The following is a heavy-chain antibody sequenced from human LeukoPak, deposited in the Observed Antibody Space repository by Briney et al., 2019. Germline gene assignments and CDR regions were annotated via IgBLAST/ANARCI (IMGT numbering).Heavy chain of an antibody. Sequence: GGSLRLSCAASGFTFSGSWMHWVRQAPGKGLVWVARIIGDGSGATYADSVKGRFTISRDNAKNTVYLQMNSLRDEDTAVYFCARFLMVTAGDYWGQGTPVTVSS. V-gene: IGHV3-74*01. J-gene: IGHJ4*02. CDR1: GFTFSGSW. CDR3: ARFLMVTAGDY. D-gene: IGHD2-21*02. CDR2: IIGDGSGA.